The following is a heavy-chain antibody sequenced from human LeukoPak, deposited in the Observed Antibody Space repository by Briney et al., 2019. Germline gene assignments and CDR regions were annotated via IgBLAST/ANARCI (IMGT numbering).Heavy chain of an antibody. CDR3: ARGELVGLGATSAGWFDP. CDR1: GYTFTGYY. Sequence: ASVKVSCKATGYTFTGYYMHWVRQAPGQGLEWMGRNNPNSGGTNYAQKFQGRVTMTRDTSISTAYMELSRLRSDDTTVYYCARGELVGLGATSAGWFDPWGQGTLVTVSS. V-gene: IGHV1-2*06. D-gene: IGHD1-26*01. J-gene: IGHJ5*02. CDR2: NNPNSGGT.